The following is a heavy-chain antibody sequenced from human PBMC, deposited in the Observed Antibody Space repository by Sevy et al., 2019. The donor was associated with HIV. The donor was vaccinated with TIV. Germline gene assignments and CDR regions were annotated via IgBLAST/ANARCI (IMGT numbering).Heavy chain of an antibody. CDR2: IYYRGTT. D-gene: IGHD6-19*01. Sequence: SETLSLTCTVSGASISGSGFYWGWVRQSPGKGLEWIGSIYYRGTTYYNASLKSRLTISADSSKNQFSLNLNSVTAADTAVYYCATPANSVADTRYFAYWGQGTLVTVSS. CDR1: GASISGSGFY. CDR3: ATPANSVADTRYFAY. V-gene: IGHV4-39*01. J-gene: IGHJ4*02.